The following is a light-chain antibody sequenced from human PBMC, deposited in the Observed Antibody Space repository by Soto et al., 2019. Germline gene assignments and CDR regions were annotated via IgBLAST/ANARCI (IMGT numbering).Light chain of an antibody. CDR3: SSYTASSTLYV. J-gene: IGLJ1*01. CDR1: SSDIGGYNF. CDR2: DVS. Sequence: QPVLTQPASVSGSPGQSITISCTGTSSDIGGYNFVSWYQLYPGKAPKLMIYDVSDRPSGVSIRFSGSKSGNTASLTISGLQAEDEADYYCSSYTASSTLYVFGTGTKVTVL. V-gene: IGLV2-14*03.